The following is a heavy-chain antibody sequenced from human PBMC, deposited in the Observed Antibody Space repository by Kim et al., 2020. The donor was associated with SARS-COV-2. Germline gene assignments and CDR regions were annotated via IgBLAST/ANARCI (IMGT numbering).Heavy chain of an antibody. CDR1: GYTFTSYG. J-gene: IGHJ5*02. D-gene: IGHD3-10*01. CDR3: ARYLSVRDKRGWFDP. V-gene: IGHV1-18*01. Sequence: ASVKVSCKASGYTFTSYGISWVRQAPGQGLEWMGWISAYNGNTNYAQKLQGRVTMTTDTSTSTAYMELRSLRSDDTAVYYCARYLSVRDKRGWFDPWGQGTLVTVSS. CDR2: ISAYNGNT.